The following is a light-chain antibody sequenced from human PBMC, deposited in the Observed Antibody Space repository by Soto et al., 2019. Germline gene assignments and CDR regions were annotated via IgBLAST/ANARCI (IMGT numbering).Light chain of an antibody. CDR2: DVS. J-gene: IGLJ2*01. Sequence: QSALTQPASVSGSPGQSITISCTGTSSDIGGHNYVSWYQQHPGRAPKFIIYDVSNRPSGVSNRFSGSKSDNTASLTISGLQAEDEADYYCSSYTSSSTHVVFGGGTQLTVL. V-gene: IGLV2-14*03. CDR1: SSDIGGHNY. CDR3: SSYTSSSTHVV.